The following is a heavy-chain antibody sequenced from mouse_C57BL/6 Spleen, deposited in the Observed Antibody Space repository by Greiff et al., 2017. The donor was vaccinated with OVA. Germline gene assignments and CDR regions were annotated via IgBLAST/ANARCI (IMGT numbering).Heavy chain of an antibody. Sequence: DVQLVESGGGLVKPGGSLKLSCAASGFTFSDYGMHWVRQAPEKGLEWVAYISSGSSTIYYADTVKGRFTISRDNAKNTLFLQMTSLRSEDTAMYYCARESFITTVVAHFDYWGQGTTLTVSS. D-gene: IGHD1-1*01. CDR1: GFTFSDYG. J-gene: IGHJ2*01. V-gene: IGHV5-17*01. CDR2: ISSGSSTI. CDR3: ARESFITTVVAHFDY.